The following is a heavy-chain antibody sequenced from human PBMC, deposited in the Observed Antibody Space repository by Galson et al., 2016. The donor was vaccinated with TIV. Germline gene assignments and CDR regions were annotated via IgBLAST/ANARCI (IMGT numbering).Heavy chain of an antibody. CDR1: GDSISSSRNFY. CDR3: GRHAATSDY. D-gene: IGHD6-25*01. J-gene: IGHJ4*02. Sequence: ETLSLTCTVSGDSISSSRNFYWGWIRQPPGKGLEWIGSVYYSGSTYYNPSLKSRVVVSVDTTKNQFSLKLNSVTATDTAVYFCGRHAATSDYWGQRTLVTVSS. CDR2: VYYSGST. V-gene: IGHV4-39*01.